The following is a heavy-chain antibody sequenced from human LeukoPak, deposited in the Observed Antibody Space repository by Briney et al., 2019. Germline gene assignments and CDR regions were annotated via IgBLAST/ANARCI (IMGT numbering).Heavy chain of an antibody. D-gene: IGHD3-16*01. CDR2: MNPDGSGS. J-gene: IGHJ4*02. CDR3: TRNLYGDC. CDR1: GFTFSTYW. Sequence: GGSLRLSCAASGFTFSTYWMHWVRQAPGKGLVWVSRMNPDGSGSYYADSVKGRFTISRDNAKNTLYLQMNSLRAEDTAVYYRTRNLYGDCWGQGTLVTVSS. V-gene: IGHV3-74*01.